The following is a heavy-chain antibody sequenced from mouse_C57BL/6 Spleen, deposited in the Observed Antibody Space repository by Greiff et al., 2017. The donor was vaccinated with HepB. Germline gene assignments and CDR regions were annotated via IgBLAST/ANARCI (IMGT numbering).Heavy chain of an antibody. CDR2: IRLKSDNYAT. CDR3: TGRAWFAY. Sequence: EVMLVESGGGLVQPGGSMKLSCVASGFTFSNYWMNWVRQSPEKGLEWVAQIRLKSDNYATHYAESVKGRFTISRDDSKSSVYLQMNNVRAEDTGIYYCTGRAWFAYWGQGTLVTVSA. CDR1: GFTFSNYW. V-gene: IGHV6-3*01. J-gene: IGHJ3*01.